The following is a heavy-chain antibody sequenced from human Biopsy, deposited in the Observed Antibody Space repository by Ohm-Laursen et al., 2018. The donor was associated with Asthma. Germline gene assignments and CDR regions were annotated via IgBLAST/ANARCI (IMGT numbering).Heavy chain of an antibody. V-gene: IGHV3-21*04. D-gene: IGHD6-19*01. J-gene: IGHJ4*02. CDR3: ARDSYSSGLYDDFES. CDR2: ISSTSTYI. Sequence: SLRLSCAASGFTFSTYSMNWVRQAPGKGLEWVSSISSTSTYIYYADSVKGRFTISRDNAKNSLYLQMNSLRAEDTAVYYCARDSYSSGLYDDFESWGQGTLVTVSS. CDR1: GFTFSTYS.